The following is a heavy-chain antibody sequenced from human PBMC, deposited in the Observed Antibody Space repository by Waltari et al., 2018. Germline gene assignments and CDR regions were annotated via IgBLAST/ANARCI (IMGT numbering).Heavy chain of an antibody. Sequence: EVQLVASGGGLVQPGGSLSLSCAASGCVFSTSSMNWVRQAPGKGLEWLSYISGSSRTIYYAGSVKGRFTISRDNAKNSLYLHMNSLRAEDTAIYYCARDKTPVDYRGQGTLVTVSS. J-gene: IGHJ4*02. CDR2: ISGSSRTI. CDR1: GCVFSTSS. D-gene: IGHD2-15*01. V-gene: IGHV3-48*04. CDR3: ARDKTPVDY.